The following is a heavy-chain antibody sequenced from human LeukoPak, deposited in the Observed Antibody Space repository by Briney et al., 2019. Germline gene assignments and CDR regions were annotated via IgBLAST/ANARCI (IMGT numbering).Heavy chain of an antibody. CDR3: ARGREAAAGTQVFDY. J-gene: IGHJ4*02. CDR2: INPNSGGT. D-gene: IGHD6-13*01. V-gene: IGHV1-2*02. Sequence: GASVKVSCKASGYTFTGYYMHWVRQAPGQGLEWMGWINPNSGGTNYAQKFQGRVTMTRDTSISTAYMELSGLRSDDTAVYYCARGREAAAGTQVFDYWGQGTLVTVSS. CDR1: GYTFTGYY.